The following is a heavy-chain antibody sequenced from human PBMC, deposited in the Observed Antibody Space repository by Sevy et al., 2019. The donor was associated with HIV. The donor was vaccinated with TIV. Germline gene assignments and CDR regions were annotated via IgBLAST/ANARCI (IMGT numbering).Heavy chain of an antibody. V-gene: IGHV3-53*01. D-gene: IGHD3-22*01. Sequence: GGSLRLSCAASGFTVSSNYMSWVRQAPGKGLEWVSVIYSGGSTYYADSVKGRFTISRDNSKNTLYLQMNSLRAEDTAVHYCARGGYYDSSGYLAYFQHWGQGTLVTVSS. CDR3: ARGGYYDSSGYLAYFQH. CDR2: IYSGGST. J-gene: IGHJ1*01. CDR1: GFTVSSNY.